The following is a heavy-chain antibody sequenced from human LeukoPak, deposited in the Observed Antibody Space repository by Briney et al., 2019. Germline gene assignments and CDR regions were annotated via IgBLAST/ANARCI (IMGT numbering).Heavy chain of an antibody. CDR1: GFNFSNVW. CDR3: TSTLGY. J-gene: IGHJ4*02. V-gene: IGHV3-15*01. Sequence: PGGSLRHSCAASGFNFSNVWLTWLRPAPGKGLEWFGRIKSKTDGGPTDYAAPVQGRCIISRDDLRNTVYLQMNSLKVEDTAVYYCTSTLGYWGQGTLVTVSS. D-gene: IGHD3-16*01. CDR2: IKSKTDGGPT.